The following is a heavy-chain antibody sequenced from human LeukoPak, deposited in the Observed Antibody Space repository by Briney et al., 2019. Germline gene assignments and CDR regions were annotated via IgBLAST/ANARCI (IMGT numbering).Heavy chain of an antibody. V-gene: IGHV4-39*07. Sequence: SETLSLTCTVSGGSIISDDFYWGCIRQPPGRGLEWIGSIFYSGNTYYNSSLKSRVTISVDKSKNQFSLILTSVTAADTAVYYCARDCCGYRSWFALWSQGTLVTVSS. J-gene: IGHJ5*02. CDR3: ARDCCGYRSWFAL. CDR2: IFYSGNT. CDR1: GGSIISDDFY. D-gene: IGHD6-25*01.